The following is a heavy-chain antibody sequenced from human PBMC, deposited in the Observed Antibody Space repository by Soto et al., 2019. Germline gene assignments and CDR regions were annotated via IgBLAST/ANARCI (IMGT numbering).Heavy chain of an antibody. CDR3: ARDRLVTPRDYDSSGYYNDAFDI. CDR1: GYTFTSYA. Sequence: ASVKVSCKASGYTFTSYAMHWVRQAPGQRLEWMGRINAGNGNTKYSQKFQGRVTMTRDTSTSTVYMELSSLRSEDTAVYYCARDRLVTPRDYDSSGYYNDAFDIWGQGTMVTVSS. V-gene: IGHV1-3*01. D-gene: IGHD3-22*01. CDR2: INAGNGNT. J-gene: IGHJ3*02.